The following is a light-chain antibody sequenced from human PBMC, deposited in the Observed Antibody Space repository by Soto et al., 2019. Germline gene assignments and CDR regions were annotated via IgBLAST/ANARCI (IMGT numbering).Light chain of an antibody. CDR2: EVS. V-gene: IGLV2-14*01. J-gene: IGLJ2*01. CDR3: SSYTSSSTSVV. Sequence: QSVLTQPASVSGSPGQSITISCTGTSSDVGGYNYVSWYQQHPGKAPKLMIYEVSNRPSGVSNRFSGSKSGNTASLTISGLQTEDDADYYCSSYTSSSTSVVFGGG. CDR1: SSDVGGYNY.